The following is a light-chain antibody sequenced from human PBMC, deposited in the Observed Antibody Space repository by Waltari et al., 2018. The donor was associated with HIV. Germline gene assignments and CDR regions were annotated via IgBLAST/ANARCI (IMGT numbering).Light chain of an antibody. J-gene: IGKJ3*01. Sequence: DILMTQSPSSLSASVGDRVIITCRASQSVWTFLKWYQQTPGEAPKILIYASSKLQSGVPSRFSGSGSGTEFTLTISGLQPEDIATYYCQQSFTLPRTFGPGTKVDLK. CDR1: QSVWTF. CDR2: ASS. V-gene: IGKV1-39*01. CDR3: QQSFTLPRT.